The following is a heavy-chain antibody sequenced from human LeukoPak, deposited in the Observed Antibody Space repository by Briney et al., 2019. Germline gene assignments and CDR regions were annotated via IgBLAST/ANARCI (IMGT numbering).Heavy chain of an antibody. CDR2: VSGSGGST. D-gene: IGHD2-15*01. Sequence: PGGSLRLSCAASGFTFSSYAMSWVRQAPGKGLEWVSAVSGSGGSTYYADSVKGRFTISRDNSKNTLYLQMNSLRAEDTAVYYCAKCRRFEVVAAPFDYWGQGTLVTVSS. V-gene: IGHV3-23*01. CDR1: GFTFSSYA. J-gene: IGHJ4*02. CDR3: AKCRRFEVVAAPFDY.